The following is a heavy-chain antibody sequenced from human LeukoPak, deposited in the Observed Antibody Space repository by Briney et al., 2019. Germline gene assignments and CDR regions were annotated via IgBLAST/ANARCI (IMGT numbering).Heavy chain of an antibody. CDR3: AKFGAEDAFDI. V-gene: IGHV3-30*18. J-gene: IGHJ3*02. CDR2: ISYDGSNK. CDR1: GFTFSSYG. Sequence: GGSLRLSCAASGFTFSSYGMHWVRQAPGKGLEWVAVISYDGSNKYYADPVKGRFTISRDNSKNTLYLQMNSLRAEDTAVYYCAKFGAEDAFDIWGQGTMVTVSS. D-gene: IGHD1-26*01.